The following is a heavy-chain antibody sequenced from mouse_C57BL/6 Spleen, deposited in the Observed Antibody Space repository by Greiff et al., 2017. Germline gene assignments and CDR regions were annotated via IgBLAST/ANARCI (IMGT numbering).Heavy chain of an antibody. CDR2: INPGSGGT. D-gene: IGHD4-1*01. V-gene: IGHV1-54*01. CDR3: ARGVGTGFDY. J-gene: IGHJ2*01. CDR1: GYAFTNYL. Sequence: QVQLQQSGAELVRPGTSVKVSCKASGYAFTNYLIEWVKQRPGQGLEWIGVINPGSGGTNYNEKFKGKATLTADKSSSTAYMQLSSLTSEDSAVYFCARGVGTGFDYWGQGTTLTVSS.